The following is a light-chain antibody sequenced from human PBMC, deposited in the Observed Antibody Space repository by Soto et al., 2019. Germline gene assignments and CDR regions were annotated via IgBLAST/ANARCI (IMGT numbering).Light chain of an antibody. J-gene: IGKJ1*01. CDR1: QTISSW. CDR2: KAS. CDR3: QHYNSYSEA. V-gene: IGKV1-5*03. Sequence: DIVITESPSTLSGSVGYRFTITCLASQTISSWLAWYQQKPGKAPKLLIYKASTLKSGVPSRFSGSGSGTEFTLTISSLQPDDFATYYCQHYNSYSEAFGQGTKVDIK.